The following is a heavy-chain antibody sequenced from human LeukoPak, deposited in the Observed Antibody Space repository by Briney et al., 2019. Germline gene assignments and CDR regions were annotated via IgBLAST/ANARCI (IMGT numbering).Heavy chain of an antibody. Sequence: SETPSLTCTVSGGSISSYYWSGIRQPPGKGREWIGYIYTSWSTNYNPSLKSRVTISVDTSKNQFPLTMSSVTAADTAAYYCARRYCSGGSCYQIDSWGQGTLVTVSS. CDR1: GGSISSYY. D-gene: IGHD2-15*01. J-gene: IGHJ4*02. CDR3: ARRYCSGGSCYQIDS. V-gene: IGHV4-4*09. CDR2: IYTSWST.